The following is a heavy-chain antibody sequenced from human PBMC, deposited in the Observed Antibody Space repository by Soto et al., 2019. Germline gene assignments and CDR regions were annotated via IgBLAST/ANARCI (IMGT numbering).Heavy chain of an antibody. CDR2: INHSGST. J-gene: IGHJ1*01. V-gene: IGHV4-34*01. Sequence: QVQLQQWGAGLLKPSETLSLTCAVYGGSFSCYYWSWIRQPPGRGLEWIGEINHSGSTYYNPSLTSRVTISVDTSTNHFSLKLTSVTAADAAVYYCARGGIAARLQHWGQGTLVTVSS. CDR3: ARGGIAARLQH. D-gene: IGHD6-6*01. CDR1: GGSFSCYY.